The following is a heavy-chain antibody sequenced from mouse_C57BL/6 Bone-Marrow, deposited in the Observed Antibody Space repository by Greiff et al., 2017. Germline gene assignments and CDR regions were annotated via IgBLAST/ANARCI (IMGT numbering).Heavy chain of an antibody. CDR1: GYTFTSYW. V-gene: IGHV1-59*01. D-gene: IGHD2-4*01. J-gene: IGHJ4*01. CDR2: IDPSDSYT. Sequence: QVQLQQPGAELVRPGTSVKLSCKASGYTFTSYWMHWVKQRPGQGLEWIGVIDPSDSYTNYNQKFKGKATLTVDTSSSTAYMQLSSLTSEDSAVYYCARDFDYDGGYAMDYWGQGTSGTVSS. CDR3: ARDFDYDGGYAMDY.